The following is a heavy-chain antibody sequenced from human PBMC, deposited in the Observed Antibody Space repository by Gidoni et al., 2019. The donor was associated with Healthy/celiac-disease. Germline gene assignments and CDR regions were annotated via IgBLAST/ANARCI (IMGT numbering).Heavy chain of an antibody. J-gene: IGHJ6*02. V-gene: IGHV1-69*01. D-gene: IGHD6-6*01. CDR3: VVAIAARPLYYYYYGMDV. CDR1: GGPFSSYA. CDR2: IIPIFGTA. Sequence: QVQLVQSGAEVKTPGSSVKVSCKASGGPFSSYAISWVRQAPGQGLEWMGGIIPIFGTANYAQKFQGRVTITADESTSTAYMELSSLRSEDTAVYYCVVAIAARPLYYYYYGMDVWGQGTTVTVSS.